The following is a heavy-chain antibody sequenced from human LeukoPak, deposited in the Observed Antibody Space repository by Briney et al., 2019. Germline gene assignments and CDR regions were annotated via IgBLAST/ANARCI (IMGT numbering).Heavy chain of an antibody. CDR1: GDSISNYY. V-gene: IGHV4-4*07. CDR3: ARGPLTEAHTFDI. D-gene: IGHD1-14*01. Sequence: SETLSLTCTVSGDSISNYYWTWIRQPAGKGLDWIGRIFPGGTSYFNPSFKSRVTLSVDTSKNQFSLRLTSVTAADTAVYYCARGPLTEAHTFDIWGQGTVVTVSS. J-gene: IGHJ3*02. CDR2: IFPGGTS.